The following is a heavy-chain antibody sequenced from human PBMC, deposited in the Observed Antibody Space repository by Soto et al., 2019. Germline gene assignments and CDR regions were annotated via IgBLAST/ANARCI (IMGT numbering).Heavy chain of an antibody. Sequence: SLKISCAASGFTFDGYGMHWVRQAPGKGLEWVSGISWNSGSIGYADSVKGRFIISRDNAKNSVYLQMNNLRPEDTAFYFCAKVSTTHTFGPLDPWGQGTLVTVSS. CDR1: GFTFDGYG. V-gene: IGHV3-9*01. J-gene: IGHJ5*02. CDR2: ISWNSGSI. D-gene: IGHD1-1*01. CDR3: AKVSTTHTFGPLDP.